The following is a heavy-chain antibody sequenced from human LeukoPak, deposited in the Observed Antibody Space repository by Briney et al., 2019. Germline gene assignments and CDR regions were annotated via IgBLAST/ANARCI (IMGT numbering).Heavy chain of an antibody. J-gene: IGHJ4*02. CDR2: ISKTGSTI. V-gene: IGHV3-48*03. D-gene: IGHD1-26*01. Sequence: GGSLRLSCAASGFTFSSYEMSWVRQAPGKGLEWVSYISKTGSTIYYADSVKGRFTISRDNAQSSLYLQMNSLRAEDTAVYYCARSTIINSVDYWGQGTLVTVSS. CDR1: GFTFSSYE. CDR3: ARSTIINSVDY.